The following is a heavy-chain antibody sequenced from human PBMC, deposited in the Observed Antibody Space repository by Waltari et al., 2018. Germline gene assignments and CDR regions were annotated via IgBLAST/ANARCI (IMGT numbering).Heavy chain of an antibody. Sequence: EVQLVESGGGLVQPGRSLRLSCAASGFTFDDYAMHWVRQAPGKGLEWVSGMSWNSGSIGYADSVKGRFTISRDNAKNSLYLQMNSLRAEDTALYYCAKDIGGYCSSTSCRTRAQYYYYYYGMDVWGQGTTVTVSS. CDR3: AKDIGGYCSSTSCRTRAQYYYYYYGMDV. V-gene: IGHV3-9*01. CDR2: MSWNSGSI. D-gene: IGHD2-2*01. CDR1: GFTFDDYA. J-gene: IGHJ6*02.